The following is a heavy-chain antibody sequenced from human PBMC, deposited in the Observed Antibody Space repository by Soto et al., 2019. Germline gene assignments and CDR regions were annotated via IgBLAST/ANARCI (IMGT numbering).Heavy chain of an antibody. CDR1: GGSIGSGGYY. J-gene: IGHJ6*02. CDR2: IYYSGST. V-gene: IGHV4-31*03. CDR3: AREPYPDYYAMDV. D-gene: IGHD2-2*02. Sequence: SETLSLTCTVSGGSIGSGGYYWSWVRQRPGKGLEWIGYIYYSGSTYYNLSLKSRLTISIDTSKSQFSLNLSSVTAADTAVYSCAREPYPDYYAMDVCGHGTSVTVYS.